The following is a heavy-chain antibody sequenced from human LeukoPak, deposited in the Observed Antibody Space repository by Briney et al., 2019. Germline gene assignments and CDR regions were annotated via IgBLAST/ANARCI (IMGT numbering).Heavy chain of an antibody. CDR3: ARVFRDYYGSGSYYRGDSRGFDY. V-gene: IGHV3-21*01. CDR2: ISSGSSAI. J-gene: IGHJ4*02. D-gene: IGHD3-10*01. Sequence: GGSLRLSCAASGFNFDEYGMSWVRQAPGKGLEWVSIISSGSSAIFSADALKGRFTISRDDAKNLLYLDMNSLRAEDTAVYYCARVFRDYYGSGSYYRGDSRGFDYWGQGTLVTVSS. CDR1: GFNFDEYG.